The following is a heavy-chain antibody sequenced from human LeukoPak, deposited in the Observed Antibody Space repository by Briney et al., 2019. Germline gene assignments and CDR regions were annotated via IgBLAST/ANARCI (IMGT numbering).Heavy chain of an antibody. CDR3: ARGSRGPRPHYSNYGKFDY. CDR2: INHSGST. CDR1: GGSFSGYY. V-gene: IGHV4-34*01. Sequence: SQTLSLTCAVYGGSFSGYYWSWIRQPPGKGLEWIGEINHSGSTNYNPSLKSRVTISVDTSKNQFSLKLSSVTAADTAVYYCARGSRGPRPHYSNYGKFDYWGQGTLVTVSS. D-gene: IGHD4-11*01. J-gene: IGHJ4*02.